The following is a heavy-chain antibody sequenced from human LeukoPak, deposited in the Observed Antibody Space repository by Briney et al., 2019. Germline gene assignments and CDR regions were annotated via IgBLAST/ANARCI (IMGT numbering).Heavy chain of an antibody. CDR2: IRYDGSNK. CDR3: AKAYSRSWYGPGSSGIDYYYYFMDV. V-gene: IGHV3-30*02. CDR1: GFTFADYA. D-gene: IGHD6-13*01. Sequence: GRSLRLSCTASGFTFADYAMTGVRQAPGKGLEWVTFIRYDGSNKYYADSVKGRFTISRDNSKNTLHLQMNSLRAEDTAVYYCAKAYSRSWYGPGSSGIDYYYYFMDVWGKGTTVTVSS. J-gene: IGHJ6*03.